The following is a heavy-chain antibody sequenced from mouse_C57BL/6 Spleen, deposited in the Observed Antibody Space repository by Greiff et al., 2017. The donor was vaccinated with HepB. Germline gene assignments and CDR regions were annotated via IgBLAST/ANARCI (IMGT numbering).Heavy chain of an antibody. J-gene: IGHJ1*03. CDR3: ARGGITTVVATYRKYFDV. CDR1: GYSFTDYN. CDR2: INPNYGTT. D-gene: IGHD1-1*01. Sequence: VQLQQSGPELVKPGASVKISCKASGYSFTDYNMNWVKQSNGKSLEWIGVINPNYGTTSSNQKFKGKATLTVDQSSSTAYMQLNSLTSDDSAVYYCARGGITTVVATYRKYFDVWGTGTTVTVSS. V-gene: IGHV1-39*01.